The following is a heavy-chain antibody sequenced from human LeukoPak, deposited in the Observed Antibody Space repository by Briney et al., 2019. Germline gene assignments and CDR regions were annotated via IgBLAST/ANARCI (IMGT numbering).Heavy chain of an antibody. Sequence: GESLKISCKGSGYSFTNYWIGWVRHMPGKGLEWMGIIYPGDSDIRYSPSFQGQVTISADKSISTAYLQCSSLKASDTAMYYCARGRGRQATDAFDIWGQGTMVTVSS. D-gene: IGHD3-16*01. CDR3: ARGRGRQATDAFDI. J-gene: IGHJ3*02. CDR2: IYPGDSDI. CDR1: GYSFTNYW. V-gene: IGHV5-51*01.